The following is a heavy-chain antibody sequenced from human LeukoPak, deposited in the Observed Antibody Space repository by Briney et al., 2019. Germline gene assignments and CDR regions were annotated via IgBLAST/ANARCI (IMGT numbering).Heavy chain of an antibody. Sequence: SETLSLTCTVSGGSISSYYWSWIRQPPGKGLEWIGYIYYSGSTNYNPSLKSRVTISVDTSKNQFSLKLSSVTAADTAVYYCARLTGGSYPDAFDIWGQGTMVTVSS. D-gene: IGHD1-26*01. V-gene: IGHV4-59*08. CDR3: ARLTGGSYPDAFDI. CDR2: IYYSGST. CDR1: GGSISSYY. J-gene: IGHJ3*02.